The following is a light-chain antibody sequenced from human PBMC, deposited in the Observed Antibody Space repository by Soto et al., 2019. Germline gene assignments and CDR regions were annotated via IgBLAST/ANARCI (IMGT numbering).Light chain of an antibody. J-gene: IGKJ1*01. V-gene: IGKV1-5*01. CDR1: QRISGW. Sequence: IQMTQSPSTLSASVGDTVTITCRASQRISGWLAWYQQKPGKAPKLLIYDVSSLLRGVPSRFSGSGSGTEFTLTISSLQPDDVATYYCQQYDSYLGTFGQGTKVEL. CDR3: QQYDSYLGT. CDR2: DVS.